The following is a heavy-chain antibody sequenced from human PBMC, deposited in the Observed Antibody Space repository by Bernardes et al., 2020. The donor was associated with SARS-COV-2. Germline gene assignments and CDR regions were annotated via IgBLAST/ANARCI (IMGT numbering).Heavy chain of an antibody. Sequence: ASMKVSCKASGYTFTDYYMHWVRQAPGQGLEWMGWINPNNGGTNYAQKFQGRVTMTRDTSISTAYMELSRLRSDDTAVYYCARDPTFTIFGVVIEYYFDYWGQGSLVTVSS. CDR1: GYTFTDYY. J-gene: IGHJ4*02. V-gene: IGHV1-2*02. CDR3: ARDPTFTIFGVVIEYYFDY. CDR2: INPNNGGT. D-gene: IGHD3-3*01.